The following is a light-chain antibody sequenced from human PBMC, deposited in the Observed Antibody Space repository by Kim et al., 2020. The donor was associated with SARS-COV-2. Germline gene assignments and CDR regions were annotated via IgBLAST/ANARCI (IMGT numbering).Light chain of an antibody. CDR3: QYYISSPRP. J-gene: IGKJ4*01. CDR1: HSLSSSH. V-gene: IGKV3-20*01. Sequence: IVLTQSPGTLSLSPGERATLACRSSHSLSSSHLGWYQQKPGQAPRLLIYGASNRATGIPDRFSGSGSGTDFTLTISRLEPDYFAVYYCQYYISSPRPFGGGTKVDIK. CDR2: GAS.